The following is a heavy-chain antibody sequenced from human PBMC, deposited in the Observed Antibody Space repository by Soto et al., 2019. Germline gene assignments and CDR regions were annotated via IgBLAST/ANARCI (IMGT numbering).Heavy chain of an antibody. CDR1: GGSISSGGYS. V-gene: IGHV4-61*08. CDR3: ARAYGYYFDY. Sequence: SETLSLTCAVSGGSISSGGYSWSWIRQPPGKGLEWIGYIYYSGSTNYNPSLTSRVSISVDTSKNQFSLKLSSVTAADTAVYYCARAYGYYFDYWGQGTLVTVSS. D-gene: IGHD4-17*01. J-gene: IGHJ4*02. CDR2: IYYSGST.